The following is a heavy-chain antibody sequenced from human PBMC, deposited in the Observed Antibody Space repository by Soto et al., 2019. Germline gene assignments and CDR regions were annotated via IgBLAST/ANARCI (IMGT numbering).Heavy chain of an antibody. CDR2: FDPEDGET. CDR1: GYTRTELS. J-gene: IGHJ4*02. Sequence: ASVKVSCKVSGYTRTELSMHWVRQAPGKGLEWMGGFDPEDGETIYAQKFQGRVTMTEDTSTATAYMELSRMRSEDTAVYYCETDRKDKIFGVVTTFDYWCQGNLVTVS. CDR3: ETDRKDKIFGVVTTFDY. V-gene: IGHV1-24*01. D-gene: IGHD3-3*01.